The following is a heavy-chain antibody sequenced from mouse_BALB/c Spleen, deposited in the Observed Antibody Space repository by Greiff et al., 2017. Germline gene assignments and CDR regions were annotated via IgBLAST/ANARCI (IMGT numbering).Heavy chain of an antibody. CDR2: IRNKANGYTT. CDR1: GFTFTDYY. V-gene: IGHV7-3*02. CDR3: ARVYHWYFDV. J-gene: IGHJ1*01. Sequence: EVNVVESGGGLVQPGGSLRLSCATSGFTFTDYYMSWVRQPPGKALEWLGFIRNKANGYTTEYSASVKGRFTISRDNSQSILYLQMNTLRAEDSATYYCARVYHWYFDVWGAGTTVTVSS.